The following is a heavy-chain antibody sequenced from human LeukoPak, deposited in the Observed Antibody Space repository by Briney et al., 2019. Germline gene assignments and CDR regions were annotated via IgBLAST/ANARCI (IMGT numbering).Heavy chain of an antibody. D-gene: IGHD3-16*02. J-gene: IGHJ2*01. Sequence: GGSLRLSCAASGFTITTYAVNWVRQAPGKGLEWVSGISGSGGRTYYADSVKGRFTISRDNSKNTLYLQMNSLRAEDTAVYYCAKSVTDYWYFDLWGRGALVTVSS. V-gene: IGHV3-23*01. CDR1: GFTITTYA. CDR3: AKSVTDYWYFDL. CDR2: ISGSGGRT.